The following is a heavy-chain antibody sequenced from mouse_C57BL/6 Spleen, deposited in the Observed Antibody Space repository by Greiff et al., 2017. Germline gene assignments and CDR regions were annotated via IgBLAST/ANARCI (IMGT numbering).Heavy chain of an antibody. Sequence: QVQLKQSGAELVRPGTSVKVSCKASGYAFTNYLIEWVKQRPGQGLEWIGVINPGSGGTNYNEKFKGKATLTADKSSSTAYMQLSSLTSEDSAVYFCARSDYSNYLYAMDYWGQGTSVTVSS. CDR2: INPGSGGT. D-gene: IGHD2-5*01. J-gene: IGHJ4*01. CDR1: GYAFTNYL. CDR3: ARSDYSNYLYAMDY. V-gene: IGHV1-54*01.